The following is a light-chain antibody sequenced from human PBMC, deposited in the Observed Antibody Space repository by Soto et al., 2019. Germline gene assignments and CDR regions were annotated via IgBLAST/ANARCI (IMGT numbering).Light chain of an antibody. CDR2: AAS. Sequence: EVVLTQSPGTLSLSPGERATLSCRASQSVSSSFLAWYQHKPGQAPRLLIYAASSRATGIPDRFSGSGSGTYCTLTISRLEPEDFAVYYCQQYGSSPRYTFGQGTKLEIK. V-gene: IGKV3-20*01. CDR1: QSVSSSF. J-gene: IGKJ2*01. CDR3: QQYGSSPRYT.